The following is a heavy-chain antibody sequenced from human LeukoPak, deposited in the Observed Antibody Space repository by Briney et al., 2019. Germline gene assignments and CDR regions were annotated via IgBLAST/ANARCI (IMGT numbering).Heavy chain of an antibody. CDR3: ANYYYGSGSYFDY. V-gene: IGHV3-48*03. CDR2: ISSSGSTI. CDR1: GFTISNYE. D-gene: IGHD3-10*01. J-gene: IGHJ4*02. Sequence: GGSLRLSCAASGFTISNYETNWVRQAPGKGLEWVSYISSSGSTIYYADSVKGRFTISRDNAKNSLYLQMNSLRAEDTAVYYCANYYYGSGSYFDYWGQGTLVTVSS.